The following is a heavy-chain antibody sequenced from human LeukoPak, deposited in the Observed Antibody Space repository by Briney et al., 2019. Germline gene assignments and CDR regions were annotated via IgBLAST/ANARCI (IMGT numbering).Heavy chain of an antibody. CDR3: ARGQWFGELLWEFDC. CDR2: INPNSGGT. D-gene: IGHD3-10*01. CDR1: GYTFTGYY. Sequence: ASVKVSCKASGYTFTGYYMHWVRQAPGQGLEWMGWINPNSGGTNYAQKFQGRVTMTRDTSISTAYMELSRLRSDDTAVYYCARGQWFGELLWEFDCWGQGTLVTVSS. V-gene: IGHV1-2*02. J-gene: IGHJ4*02.